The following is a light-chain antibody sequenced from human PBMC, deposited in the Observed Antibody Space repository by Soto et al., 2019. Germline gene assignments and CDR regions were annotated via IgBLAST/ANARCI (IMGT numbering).Light chain of an antibody. J-gene: IGLJ2*01. CDR3: AAWDGSLNGVV. CDR1: SSNIGSNT. Sequence: QSVLTQPPSASGTPGQRVTISCSGSSSNIGSNTVNWYQQLPGTAPKLLIYSNNQRPSGVPDRCSGSKSGTSASLAISGLQYEDEADYYCAAWDGSLNGVVFGGGTKLTVL. CDR2: SNN. V-gene: IGLV1-44*01.